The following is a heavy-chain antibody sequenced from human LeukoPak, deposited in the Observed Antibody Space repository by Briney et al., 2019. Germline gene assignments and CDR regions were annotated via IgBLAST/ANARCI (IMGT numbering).Heavy chain of an antibody. Sequence: SETLSLTCTVSSGSISSYYWSWIRQPPGKGLEWIGYIYYSGSTNYNPSLKSRVTISVDTSKNQFSLKLSSVTAADTAVYYCARNRADPYSSGRGYFDYWGQGTLVTVSS. V-gene: IGHV4-59*08. CDR3: ARNRADPYSSGRGYFDY. D-gene: IGHD6-19*01. CDR2: IYYSGST. CDR1: SGSISSYY. J-gene: IGHJ4*02.